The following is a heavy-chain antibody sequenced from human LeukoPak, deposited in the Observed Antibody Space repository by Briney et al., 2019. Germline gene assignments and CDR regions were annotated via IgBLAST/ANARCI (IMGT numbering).Heavy chain of an antibody. Sequence: GGSLRLSCAASGFTSSSYWMSWVRQAPGKGLEWVANIKQDGSEKYYVDSVKGRFTISRDNAKNSLYLQMNSLRAEDTAVYYCAREIYGWFDYWGQGTLVTVSS. CDR3: AREIYGWFDY. J-gene: IGHJ4*02. V-gene: IGHV3-7*01. CDR1: GFTSSSYW. CDR2: IKQDGSEK. D-gene: IGHD3-10*01.